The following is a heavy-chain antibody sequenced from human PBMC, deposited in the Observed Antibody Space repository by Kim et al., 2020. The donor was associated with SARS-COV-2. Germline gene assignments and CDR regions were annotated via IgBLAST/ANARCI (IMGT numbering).Heavy chain of an antibody. J-gene: IGHJ4*02. CDR1: GFTFSNYA. V-gene: IGHV3-64*01. CDR2: ISSNGGRT. CDR3: ARGGYFYGSGCYYKCMDY. D-gene: IGHD3-10*01. Sequence: GGSLRLSCAASGFTFSNYAMHWVRQAPGKGLEYISAISSNGGRTYYANSVKGRFTISRDDSKNTLNLQMSSLRVDDLAVYYCARGGYFYGSGCYYKCMDYWGQGALVTVSS.